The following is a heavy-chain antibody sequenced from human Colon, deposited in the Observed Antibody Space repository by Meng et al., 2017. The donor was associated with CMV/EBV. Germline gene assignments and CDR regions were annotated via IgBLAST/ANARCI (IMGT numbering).Heavy chain of an antibody. Sequence: GGSLRLSCVASGSASGSTFSSYEMSWVRQAPGKGLEWLAYVSGSGNTILYADSVEGRFTISRDNAKKSLYLQMNILRADDTALYYCARVPGYSSSPGYYNGMDVWGQGTTVTVSS. D-gene: IGHD6-13*01. CDR2: VSGSGNTI. CDR3: ARVPGYSSSPGYYNGMDV. V-gene: IGHV3-48*03. J-gene: IGHJ6*02. CDR1: GSTFSSYE.